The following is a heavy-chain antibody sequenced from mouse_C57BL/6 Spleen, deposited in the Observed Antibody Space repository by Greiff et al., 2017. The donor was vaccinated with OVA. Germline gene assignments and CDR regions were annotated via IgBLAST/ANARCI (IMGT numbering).Heavy chain of an antibody. Sequence: QVQLQQPGAELVKPGASVKMSCKASGYTFTSYWITWVKQRPGQGLEWIGDIYPGSGSTNYNEKFKSKATLTVDTSSSTAYMQLSSLTSEDSAVYYCARGGGQRRPQGYFDYWGQGTTLTVSS. D-gene: IGHD3-2*02. J-gene: IGHJ2*01. V-gene: IGHV1-55*01. CDR1: GYTFTSYW. CDR2: IYPGSGST. CDR3: ARGGGQRRPQGYFDY.